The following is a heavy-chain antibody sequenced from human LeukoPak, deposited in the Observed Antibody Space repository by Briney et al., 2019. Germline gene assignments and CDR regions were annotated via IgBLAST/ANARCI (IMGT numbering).Heavy chain of an antibody. CDR1: GFTFSDYY. J-gene: IGHJ3*02. CDR3: ARDLAATTDAFDI. D-gene: IGHD4-17*01. V-gene: IGHV3-11*01. Sequence: GGSLRLSCAASGFTFSDYYMSWIRQAPGKGLEWVSYISSGGSTIYYADSVKGRFTISRDNAKNSLYLQMNSLRAEDTAVYYCARDLAATTDAFDIWGQGTMVTVSS. CDR2: ISSGGSTI.